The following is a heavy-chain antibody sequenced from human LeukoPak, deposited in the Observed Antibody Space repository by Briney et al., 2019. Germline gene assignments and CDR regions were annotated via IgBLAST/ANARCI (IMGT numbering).Heavy chain of an antibody. D-gene: IGHD3-22*01. V-gene: IGHV3-74*01. CDR2: INSDGSST. Sequence: GGSLRLSCAASGFTFSSYGMHWVRQAPGKGLVWVSRINSDGSSTSYADSVKGRFTISRDNAKNTLYLQMNSLRAEDTAVYYCARGVDDSSGYSSWFDPWGQGTLVTVSS. CDR3: ARGVDDSSGYSSWFDP. CDR1: GFTFSSYG. J-gene: IGHJ5*02.